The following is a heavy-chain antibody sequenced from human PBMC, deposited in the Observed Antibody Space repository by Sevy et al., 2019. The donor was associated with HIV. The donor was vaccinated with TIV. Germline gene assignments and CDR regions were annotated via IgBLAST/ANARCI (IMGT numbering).Heavy chain of an antibody. CDR1: DGSISSYY. J-gene: IGHJ6*02. Sequence: SDTLSLTCTVSDGSISSYYWSWIRQPPGKGLEWIGYIYYSGSTNYNPSLKSRVTISVDTSKNQFSLKLSSVTAADTAVYYCARENYGDYGLDVWGQGTTVTVSS. CDR3: ARENYGDYGLDV. D-gene: IGHD4-17*01. CDR2: IYYSGST. V-gene: IGHV4-59*01.